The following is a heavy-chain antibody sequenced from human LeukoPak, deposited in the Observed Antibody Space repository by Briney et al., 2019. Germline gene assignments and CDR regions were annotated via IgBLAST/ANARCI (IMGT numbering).Heavy chain of an antibody. Sequence: LTGGSLRLSCAASGFTFSSYAITWVRQAPGKGLEWVSSIRSTGDSTFYADSVKGRFTISRDNSKNTLYLQMNSLGAEDTAVYYCAKLPGGSYSKYFQHWGQGTLVTVSS. V-gene: IGHV3-23*01. CDR1: GFTFSSYA. J-gene: IGHJ1*01. CDR3: AKLPGGSYSKYFQH. D-gene: IGHD1-26*01. CDR2: IRSTGDST.